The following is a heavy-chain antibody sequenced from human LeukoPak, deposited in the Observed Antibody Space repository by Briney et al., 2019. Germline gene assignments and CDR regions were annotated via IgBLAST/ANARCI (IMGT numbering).Heavy chain of an antibody. CDR2: IYYSGST. Sequence: SETLSLTCPVSGGSISSGDYYWSWIRQPPGKGLEWIGYIYYSGSTYYNPSLKSRVTISVDTSKNQFSLKLSSVTAADTTVYYCARSSDYSTFDYWGQGTLVTVSS. J-gene: IGHJ4*02. V-gene: IGHV4-30-4*01. D-gene: IGHD4-11*01. CDR3: ARSSDYSTFDY. CDR1: GGSISSGDYY.